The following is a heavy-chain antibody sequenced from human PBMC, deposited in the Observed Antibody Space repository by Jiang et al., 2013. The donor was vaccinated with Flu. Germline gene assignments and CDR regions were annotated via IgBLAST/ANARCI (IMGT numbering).Heavy chain of an antibody. D-gene: IGHD3-22*01. V-gene: IGHV1/OR15-1*04. CDR3: ARDPDRHKDFFDY. CDR2: INPKTGEA. Sequence: VQLLESGAEVKTPGASVKVSCKASGYRFSDYYIHWMRQAPGQGLGQGLEYMGWINPKTGEAKYARKFQGRVTMTRDTSIITVYMEVTSLRSDDSATYYCARDPDRHKDFFDYWGQGTLVTVSS. J-gene: IGHJ4*02. CDR1: GYRFSDYY.